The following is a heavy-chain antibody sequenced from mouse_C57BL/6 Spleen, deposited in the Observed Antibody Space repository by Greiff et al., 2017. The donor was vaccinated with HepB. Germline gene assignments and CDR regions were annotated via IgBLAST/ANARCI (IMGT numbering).Heavy chain of an antibody. Sequence: VQLQQSGPELVKPGASVKISCKASGYAFSSSWMNWVKQRTGTGLEWIGRIYPGDGDTNYNGKFKGKATLTADKSSSTAYMQLNSLTSEDSAVYFCARDYDAIDYWGQGTSVTVSS. V-gene: IGHV1-82*01. CDR1: GYAFSSSW. CDR2: IYPGDGDT. J-gene: IGHJ4*01. CDR3: ARDYDAIDY.